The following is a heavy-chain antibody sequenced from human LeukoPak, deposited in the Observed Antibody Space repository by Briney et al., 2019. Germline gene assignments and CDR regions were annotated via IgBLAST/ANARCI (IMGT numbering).Heavy chain of an antibody. CDR3: ARATYYYGSGSYWAFDY. CDR1: GGSFSGYY. Sequence: PSETLSLTCAVYGGSFSGYYWSWIRQPPGKGLEWIGEINHSGSTYYNPSLKSRVTISVDTSKNQFSLKLSSVTAADTAVYYCARATYYYGSGSYWAFDYWGQGTLVTVSS. D-gene: IGHD3-10*01. CDR2: INHSGST. V-gene: IGHV4-34*01. J-gene: IGHJ4*02.